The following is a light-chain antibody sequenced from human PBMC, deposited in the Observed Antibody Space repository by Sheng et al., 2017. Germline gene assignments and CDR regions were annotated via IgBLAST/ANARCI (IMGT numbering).Light chain of an antibody. CDR3: EQYNDWPPIT. CDR2: GAS. J-gene: IGKJ5*01. CDR1: QSVSNN. Sequence: EVVMTQSPATLSVSPGKRATLSCRASQSVSNNLAWYQQKPGQAPRLLMYGASTRAAGVPARFSGSGSGTEFSLTISSLQSEDYAIYYCEQYNDWPPITFGQGTRLEIK. V-gene: IGKV3-15*01.